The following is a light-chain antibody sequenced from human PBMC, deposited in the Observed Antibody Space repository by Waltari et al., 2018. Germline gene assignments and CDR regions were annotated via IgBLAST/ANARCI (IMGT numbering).Light chain of an antibody. CDR2: DSS. CDR3: QQERNWSWT. V-gene: IGKV3D-15*01. CDR1: QSVSSR. Sequence: DIVLTQSPATLSLSPGERATISCRASQSVSSRLAWYQQRPGQGPRLLIYDSSTRAAGIPDRFSGSGSGTEFTLTITRLEPEDVAVYFCQQERNWSWTFGQGTKVEIK. J-gene: IGKJ1*01.